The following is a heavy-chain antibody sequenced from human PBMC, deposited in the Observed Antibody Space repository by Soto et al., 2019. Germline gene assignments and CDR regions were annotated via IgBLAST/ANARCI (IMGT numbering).Heavy chain of an antibody. V-gene: IGHV5-51*01. Sequence: GESLKISCKGSGYSFTSYWIGWVRQMSGKGLEWMGIIYPGDSDTRYSPSFQGQVTISADKSISTAYLQWGRLKASDTAMYYWARHPPDATNGSGGSCYSSPGGNWFDPWGQGTLVTVSS. CDR3: ARHPPDATNGSGGSCYSSPGGNWFDP. J-gene: IGHJ5*02. CDR2: IYPGDSDT. CDR1: GYSFTSYW. D-gene: IGHD2-15*01.